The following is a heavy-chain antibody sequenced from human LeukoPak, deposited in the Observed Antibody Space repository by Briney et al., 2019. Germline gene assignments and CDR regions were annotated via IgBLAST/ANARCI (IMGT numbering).Heavy chain of an antibody. CDR3: ARGYCSGGSCYELNY. Sequence: GSSVKVSCKASGGTFSSYAISWVRQAPGQGLEWMGRIIPIFGTANYAQKFQGRVTITTDESTSTAYMELSSLRSEDAAVYYCARGYCSGGSCYELNYWGQGTLVTVSS. J-gene: IGHJ4*02. V-gene: IGHV1-69*05. CDR1: GGTFSSYA. D-gene: IGHD2-15*01. CDR2: IIPIFGTA.